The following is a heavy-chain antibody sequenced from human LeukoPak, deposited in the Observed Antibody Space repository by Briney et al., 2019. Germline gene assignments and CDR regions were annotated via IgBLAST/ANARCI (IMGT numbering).Heavy chain of an antibody. CDR1: GYSISSGYY. J-gene: IGHJ5*02. V-gene: IGHV4-38-2*01. CDR3: ARLASGSYPMGTNNLSFDP. CDR2: IYHSGST. D-gene: IGHD1-26*01. Sequence: SETLSLTCAVSGYSISSGYYWGWIRQPPGKGLEWIGSIYHSGSTYYNPSLKSRVTISVDTSKNQFSLKLSSVTAADTAVYYCARLASGSYPMGTNNLSFDPWREGTLVTVSS.